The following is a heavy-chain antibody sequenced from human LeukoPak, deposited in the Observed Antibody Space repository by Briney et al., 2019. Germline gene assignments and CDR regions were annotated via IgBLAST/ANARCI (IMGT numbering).Heavy chain of an antibody. Sequence: ASVKVSCKASGYTFTSYYMHWVRQAPGQGLEWTGIINPSGGSTSYAQKFQGRVTMTRDTSTSTVYMELSSLRSEDTAVYYCARDPVVVVPAAIYYYYGMDVWGQGTTVTVSS. V-gene: IGHV1-46*01. CDR3: ARDPVVVVPAAIYYYYGMDV. J-gene: IGHJ6*02. CDR1: GYTFTSYY. CDR2: INPSGGST. D-gene: IGHD2-2*01.